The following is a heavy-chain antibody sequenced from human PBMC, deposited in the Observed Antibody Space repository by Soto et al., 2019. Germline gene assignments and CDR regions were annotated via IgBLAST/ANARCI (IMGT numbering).Heavy chain of an antibody. Sequence: QVQLQESGPGLVKPSGTLSLTCAVSGGSISSINWWSWVRQPPGKGLKWIGEIYHSGSTTYNPSLKSRVTISVDTSKNQFSLKLSSVTAADTAVYYCASSVAGLTVYYYYGMDVWGQGTTVTVSS. CDR1: GGSISSINW. V-gene: IGHV4-4*02. CDR3: ASSVAGLTVYYYYGMDV. CDR2: IYHSGST. D-gene: IGHD6-19*01. J-gene: IGHJ6*02.